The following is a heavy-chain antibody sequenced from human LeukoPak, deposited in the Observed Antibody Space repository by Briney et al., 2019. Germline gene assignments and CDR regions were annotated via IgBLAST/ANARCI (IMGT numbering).Heavy chain of an antibody. D-gene: IGHD1-26*01. Sequence: PGESLGLSCAASGFTFTTYWMSWVRQAPGKGLEWVANIKQDGTEKYYVDSVKGRFTISRDNAKNSLYLQMNSLRAEDTAVYYCARDGTQGSKFRYMDVWGKGTTVTISS. J-gene: IGHJ6*03. CDR1: GFTFTTYW. CDR2: IKQDGTEK. V-gene: IGHV3-7*03. CDR3: ARDGTQGSKFRYMDV.